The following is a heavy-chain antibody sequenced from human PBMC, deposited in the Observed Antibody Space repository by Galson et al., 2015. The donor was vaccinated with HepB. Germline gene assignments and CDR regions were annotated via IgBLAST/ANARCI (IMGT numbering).Heavy chain of an antibody. J-gene: IGHJ5*02. CDR2: IWYDGSNK. CDR3: ARDGTYYDFWSGYLNWFDP. D-gene: IGHD3-3*01. V-gene: IGHV3-33*08. CDR1: GFTFSSYG. Sequence: SLRLSCAASGFTFSSYGMHWVRQAPGKGLEWVAVIWYDGSNKYYADSVKGRFTISRDNSKNTLYLQMNSLRAEDTAVYYCARDGTYYDFWSGYLNWFDPWGQGTLVTVSS.